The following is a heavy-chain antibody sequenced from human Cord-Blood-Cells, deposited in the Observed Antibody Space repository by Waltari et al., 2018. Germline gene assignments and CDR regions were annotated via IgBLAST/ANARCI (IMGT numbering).Heavy chain of an antibody. CDR2: IYYSGST. D-gene: IGHD6-6*01. J-gene: IGHJ3*02. V-gene: IGHV4-59*01. CDR3: ARDLWRGRDIAARDAFDI. CDR1: GGSISSSY. Sequence: QVQLQESGPGLVKPSETLSLTCTVSGGSISSSYWSWIRQPPGQGLEWIGYIYYSGSTNYNPSLKSRVTISVDTSKNQFSLKLSSVTAADTAVYYCARDLWRGRDIAARDAFDIWGQGTMVTVSS.